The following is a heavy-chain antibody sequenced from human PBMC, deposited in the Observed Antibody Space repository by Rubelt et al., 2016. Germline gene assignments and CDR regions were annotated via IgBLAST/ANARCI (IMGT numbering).Heavy chain of an antibody. Sequence: QVQLQQWGAGLLKPSETLSLTCAVYGGSFSGYYWSWIRQPPGKGLEWIGEINHSGSTNYNPSLKSRVTITVDTSKNQFSLRLTALTASDTAQYYWARDLDYSGYAGGDYYYGMDVWGQGTTVTVSS. CDR1: GGSFSGYY. CDR2: INHSGST. CDR3: ARDLDYSGYAGGDYYYGMDV. V-gene: IGHV4-34*01. D-gene: IGHD5-12*01. J-gene: IGHJ6*02.